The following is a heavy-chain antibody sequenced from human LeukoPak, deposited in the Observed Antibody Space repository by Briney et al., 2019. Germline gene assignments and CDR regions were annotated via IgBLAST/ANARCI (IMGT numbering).Heavy chain of an antibody. J-gene: IGHJ4*02. CDR2: IYYSGST. Sequence: KPSETLSLTCTVSGGSISSSSYYWGWIRQPPGKGLEWIGSIYYSGSTYYNPSLKSRVTISVDTSKNQFSLKLSSVTAADTAVYYCARVRGSGSYYYFDYWGQGTLVTVSS. CDR1: GGSISSSSYY. CDR3: ARVRGSGSYYYFDY. D-gene: IGHD3-10*01. V-gene: IGHV4-39*07.